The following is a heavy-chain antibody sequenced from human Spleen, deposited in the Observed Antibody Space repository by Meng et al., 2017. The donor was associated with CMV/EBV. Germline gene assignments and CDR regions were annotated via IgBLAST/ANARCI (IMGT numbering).Heavy chain of an antibody. D-gene: IGHD3-3*01. CDR2: ISSSSSYI. Sequence: GESLKISCAASGFTFSSYSMNWVRQAPGKGLEWVSSISSSSSYIYYADSVKGRFTISRDTANKTLYLQMNSLRAEDTAVYYCARDSFYDVWSGLKSYYYYGMDVWGQGTTVTVSS. V-gene: IGHV3-21*01. J-gene: IGHJ6*02. CDR3: ARDSFYDVWSGLKSYYYYGMDV. CDR1: GFTFSSYS.